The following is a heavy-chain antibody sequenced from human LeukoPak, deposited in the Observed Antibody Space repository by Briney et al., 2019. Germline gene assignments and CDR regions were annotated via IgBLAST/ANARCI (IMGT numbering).Heavy chain of an antibody. Sequence: PSETLSLTCAVSGGSFSGYYWSCIRQVPGKGLEWLGEINQSGRTNYNPSLKSRVTISVDTSKNQISLKLNFVTATDTAIYYCARGWFGFWHNSYADDNPFAVLCQGTMVTVSS. CDR1: GGSFSGYY. D-gene: IGHD5-18*01. J-gene: IGHJ3*01. CDR2: INQSGRT. V-gene: IGHV4-34*01. CDR3: ARGWFGFWHNSYADDNPFAV.